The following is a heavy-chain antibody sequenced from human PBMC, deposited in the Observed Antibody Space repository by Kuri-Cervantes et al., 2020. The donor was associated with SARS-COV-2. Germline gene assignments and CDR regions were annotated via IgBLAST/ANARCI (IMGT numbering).Heavy chain of an antibody. CDR1: GGSISSYY. V-gene: IGHV4-59*12. CDR2: IYHSGST. D-gene: IGHD5-24*01. J-gene: IGHJ6*02. Sequence: GSLRLSCTVSGGSISSYYWSWIRQPPGKGLEWIGEIYHSGSTNYNPSLKSRVTISVDKSKNQFSLKLSSVTAADTAVYYCARDGWATGYYYGMDVWGQGTTVTVSS. CDR3: ARDGWATGYYYGMDV.